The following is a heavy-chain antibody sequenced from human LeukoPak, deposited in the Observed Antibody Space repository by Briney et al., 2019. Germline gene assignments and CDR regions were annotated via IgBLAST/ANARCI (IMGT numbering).Heavy chain of an antibody. V-gene: IGHV3-21*01. CDR2: VSSSSTHI. CDR3: ARVVRRDYDWAYYMDV. J-gene: IGHJ6*03. D-gene: IGHD3-16*01. CDR1: GFTFSNYA. Sequence: GGSLRLSCAASGFTFSNYAMSWVRQAPGKGLEWVSSVSSSSTHIYYADSVKGRFTISRDNAENSLYLQMNSLRAEDTAVYYCARVVRRDYDWAYYMDVWGKGTTVTVSS.